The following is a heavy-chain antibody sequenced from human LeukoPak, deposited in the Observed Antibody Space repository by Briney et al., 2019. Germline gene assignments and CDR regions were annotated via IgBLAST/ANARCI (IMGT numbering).Heavy chain of an antibody. V-gene: IGHV3-74*01. CDR1: GFTFSDYW. J-gene: IGHJ2*01. Sequence: GGSLRLSCAASGFTFSDYWMHWVRQAPGKGLVWVSRISSDGSGVTYADSVKGRFTISKDNSKNSLYLQMNSLRVDDTAVYYCATTPGGDTSGYYPWYFDLWGRGTLVTVSS. CDR2: ISSDGSGV. D-gene: IGHD3-22*01. CDR3: ATTPGGDTSGYYPWYFDL.